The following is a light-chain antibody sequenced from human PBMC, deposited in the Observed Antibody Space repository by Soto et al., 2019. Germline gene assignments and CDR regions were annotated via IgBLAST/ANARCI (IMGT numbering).Light chain of an antibody. CDR2: GAS. CDR1: QSVSRSY. CDR3: QQYGSSPVYT. Sequence: EIVLTQSPGTLSLSPGERATLSCRASQSVSRSYLAWYQQKPGQAPRLLIYGASSRATGIPDRFSGSGSGADFTLTISRLEPEDFAVYSCQQYGSSPVYTFGQGTKLEIK. J-gene: IGKJ2*01. V-gene: IGKV3-20*01.